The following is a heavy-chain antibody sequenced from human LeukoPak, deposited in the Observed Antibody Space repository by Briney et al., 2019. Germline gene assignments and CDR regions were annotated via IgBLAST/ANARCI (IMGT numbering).Heavy chain of an antibody. CDR2: MNPKSNNR. J-gene: IGHJ5*02. CDR1: GYTFTSYG. CDR3: ARALKGNYYSGSGTYRWFAP. D-gene: IGHD3-10*01. V-gene: IGHV1-8*03. Sequence: ASVKVSCKASGYTFTSYGISWVRQAPGQGLEWMGWMNPKSNNRGYAQKFQGRVTITTNTSISTAYMELSNLRSEDTAVYYCARALKGNYYSGSGTYRWFAPWGQGTLVTVSP.